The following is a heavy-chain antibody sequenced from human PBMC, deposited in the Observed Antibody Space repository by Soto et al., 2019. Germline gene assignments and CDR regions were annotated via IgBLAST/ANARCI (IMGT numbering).Heavy chain of an antibody. CDR3: ARDHCSSTSRSYYYMDV. D-gene: IGHD2-2*01. V-gene: IGHV1-46*03. CDR1: GYTFTSYY. CDR2: INPSGGST. J-gene: IGHJ6*03. Sequence: QVQLVQSGAEVKKPGASVKVSCKASGYTFTSYYMHWVRQAAGQGLEWMGIINPSGGSTSYAQKFQGRVTMTRDTSTSTVYMELSSLRSEDTAVYYCARDHCSSTSRSYYYMDVWGKGTTVTVSS.